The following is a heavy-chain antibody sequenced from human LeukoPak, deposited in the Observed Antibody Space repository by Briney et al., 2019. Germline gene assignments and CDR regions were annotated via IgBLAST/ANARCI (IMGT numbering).Heavy chain of an antibody. Sequence: SETLSLTCTVSGGSISSGGYYWSWIRQHPGKGLEWIGYIYYSGSTYYNPPLKSRVTIPVDTSKNQFSLKLSSVTAADTAVYYCARGRGYYDSSGYFDYWGQGTLVTVSS. V-gene: IGHV4-31*03. CDR1: GGSISSGGYY. CDR3: ARGRGYYDSSGYFDY. D-gene: IGHD3-22*01. J-gene: IGHJ4*02. CDR2: IYYSGST.